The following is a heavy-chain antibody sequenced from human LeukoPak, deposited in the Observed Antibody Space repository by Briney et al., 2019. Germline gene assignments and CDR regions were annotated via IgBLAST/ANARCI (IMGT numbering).Heavy chain of an antibody. D-gene: IGHD3-3*01. CDR1: GYTFTSYG. V-gene: IGHV1-18*01. CDR3: ARDSVEWLTTYYYGMDV. J-gene: IGHJ6*02. Sequence: ASVKVSCKASGYTFTSYGISWVRQAPGQGLEWMGWISAYNGNTNYAQKLQGRVTMTTDTSTSTAYVELRSLRSDDTAVYYCARDSVEWLTTYYYGMDVWGQGTTVTVSS. CDR2: ISAYNGNT.